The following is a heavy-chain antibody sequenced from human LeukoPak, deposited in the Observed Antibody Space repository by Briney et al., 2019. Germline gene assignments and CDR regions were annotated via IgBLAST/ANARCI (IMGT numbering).Heavy chain of an antibody. CDR1: GYSFTSYW. V-gene: IGHV5-51*01. Sequence: GESLKISCKGSGYSFTSYWIGWVRQMPGKGLEWMGIIYPGDSDTRYSPSFQGQVTISADKSISTAYLQWSSLKASDTSIYHAAGGIRDGYNFDALDIWGQGTMVTVSS. J-gene: IGHJ3*02. D-gene: IGHD5-24*01. CDR3: AGGIRDGYNFDALDI. CDR2: IYPGDSDT.